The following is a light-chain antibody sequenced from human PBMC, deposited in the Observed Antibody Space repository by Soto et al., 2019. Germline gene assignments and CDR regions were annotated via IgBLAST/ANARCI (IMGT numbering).Light chain of an antibody. CDR2: AAF. CDR3: QQSDMLPLT. CDR1: QDISKY. Sequence: DIQMTQSPSSVSASVGDRVVNTCRAGQDISKYVAWYRQKPGDAPELQIYAAFRWKRGVPSRLSGSGSVTDFTLIIDRLQPEDFATYYCQQSDMLPLTFGGGTKVEI. J-gene: IGKJ4*01. V-gene: IGKV1-12*01.